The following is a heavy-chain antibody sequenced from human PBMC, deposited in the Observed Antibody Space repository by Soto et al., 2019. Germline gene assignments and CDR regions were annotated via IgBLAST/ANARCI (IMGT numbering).Heavy chain of an antibody. Sequence: GASVKVSCKASGYTFTSYGISWVRQAPGQGLEWMGWISAYNGNTNYAQKLQGRVTMTTDTSTSTAYMELRSLRSDDTAVYYCARDGDSGYDYVLNGAFDIWGQGTMVTVSS. V-gene: IGHV1-18*01. D-gene: IGHD5-12*01. CDR1: GYTFTSYG. J-gene: IGHJ3*02. CDR2: ISAYNGNT. CDR3: ARDGDSGYDYVLNGAFDI.